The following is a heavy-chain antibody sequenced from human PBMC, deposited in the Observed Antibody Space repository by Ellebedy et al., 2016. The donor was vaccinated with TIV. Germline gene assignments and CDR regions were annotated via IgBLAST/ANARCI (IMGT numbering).Heavy chain of an antibody. V-gene: IGHV2-5*02. J-gene: IGHJ6*02. CDR1: GFSLSTSGVG. D-gene: IGHD3-10*01. CDR3: AHTITMVRGVITYHYYGMDV. CDR2: IYWDDDK. Sequence: SGPTLVKPTQTLTLTCTFSGFSLSTSGVGVGWIRQPPGKALEWLALIYWDDDKRYSPSLKSRLTITKDTSKNQVVLTMTNMYPVDTATYYCAHTITMVRGVITYHYYGMDVWGQGTTVTVSS.